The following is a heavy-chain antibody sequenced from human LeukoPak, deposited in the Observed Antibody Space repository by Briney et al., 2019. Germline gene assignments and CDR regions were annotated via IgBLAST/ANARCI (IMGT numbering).Heavy chain of an antibody. CDR3: AKEGAARYLDY. Sequence: GGSLRLSCSASGFTFSSYGMHWVRQAPGKGLEWVAVISYDGSNKYYADSVKGRFTISRDNSKNTLYLQMNSLRAEDTAVYYCAKEGAARYLDYWGQGTLVTVSS. V-gene: IGHV3-30*18. CDR1: GFTFSSYG. CDR2: ISYDGSNK. J-gene: IGHJ4*02. D-gene: IGHD6-6*01.